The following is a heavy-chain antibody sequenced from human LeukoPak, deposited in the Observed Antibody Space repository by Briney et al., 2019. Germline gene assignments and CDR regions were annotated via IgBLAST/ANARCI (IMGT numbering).Heavy chain of an antibody. CDR3: AKATLWFGEPNYFDY. Sequence: GRSLRLSCAASGFTFDDYAMHWVRQAPGNGLEWVSGISWNSGSIGYADSVKGRFTISRDNAKNSLYLQMNSLRAEDTALYYCAKATLWFGEPNYFDYWGQGTLVTVSS. V-gene: IGHV3-9*01. D-gene: IGHD3-10*01. CDR1: GFTFDDYA. J-gene: IGHJ4*02. CDR2: ISWNSGSI.